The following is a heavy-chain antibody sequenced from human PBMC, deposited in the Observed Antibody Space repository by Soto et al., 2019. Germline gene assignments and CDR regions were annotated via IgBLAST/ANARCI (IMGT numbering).Heavy chain of an antibody. J-gene: IGHJ6*02. CDR1: GFTFSSYG. CDR3: ARDKDSSSSYGMDV. V-gene: IGHV3-33*01. D-gene: IGHD6-6*01. Sequence: PGGSLRLSCAASGFTFSSYGMHWVRQAPGKGLEWVAVIWYDGSNKYYADSVKGRFTISRDNSKNTLYLQMNSLRAEDTAVYYCARDKDSSSSYGMDVWGQGTTVTVSS. CDR2: IWYDGSNK.